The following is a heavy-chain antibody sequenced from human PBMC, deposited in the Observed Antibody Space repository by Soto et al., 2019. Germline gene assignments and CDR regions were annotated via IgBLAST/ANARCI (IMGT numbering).Heavy chain of an antibody. J-gene: IGHJ6*03. CDR1: GGSFISYS. CDR3: AKSLLFVDHAYMDV. Sequence: QVQLVQSGAELKKPGSSVKVSFEASGGSFISYSFTWVRQAPGQGLEWMGRIIPIQGKANYALKFQDRVTITADRSTRTAYMELRSLRPEDTAVYYCAKSLLFVDHAYMDVWGKGTTVTVSS. CDR2: IIPIQGKA. D-gene: IGHD2-21*01. V-gene: IGHV1-69*02.